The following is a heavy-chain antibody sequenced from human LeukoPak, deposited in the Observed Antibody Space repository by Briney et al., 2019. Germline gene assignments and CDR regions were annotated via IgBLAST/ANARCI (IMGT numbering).Heavy chain of an antibody. V-gene: IGHV5-51*01. CDR1: GYSFTTYW. CDR2: IYPGDYNT. CDR3: ARVCCTSTSSFDP. J-gene: IGHJ5*02. D-gene: IGHD2-2*01. Sequence: GESLKISCKGSGYSFTTYWIGWVRQMPGKGLEWMGSIYPGDYNTRYSPSFQGQVTISVDKSIDTAYLQWSSLKASDTAMYYCARVCCTSTSSFDPWGQGTLVTVSS.